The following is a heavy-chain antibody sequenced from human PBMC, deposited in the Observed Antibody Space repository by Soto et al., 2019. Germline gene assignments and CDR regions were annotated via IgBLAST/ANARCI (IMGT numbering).Heavy chain of an antibody. CDR1: GYTFTIYY. Sequence: EASVKVSCKASGYTFTIYYMHWVRQAPGQGLEWMGLINPSDGSATYAQRFQGRVTVTRDTSTSTAYMELRSLRSDDTAVYYCARVSEVEAAGTTSCLSFDYWGQGTLVTVSS. CDR3: ARVSEVEAAGTTSCLSFDY. J-gene: IGHJ4*02. D-gene: IGHD6-13*01. CDR2: INPSDGSA. V-gene: IGHV1-46*01.